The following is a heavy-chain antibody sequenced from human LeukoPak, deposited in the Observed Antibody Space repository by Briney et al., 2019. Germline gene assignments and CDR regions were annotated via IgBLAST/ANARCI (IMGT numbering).Heavy chain of an antibody. CDR3: ARETGVELRFLERLYYMDV. CDR2: IYTSGST. V-gene: IGHV4-4*07. Sequence: SETLSLTCTVSGGSISSYYWSWIRQPAGKGLEWIGRIYTSGSTNYNPSLKSRVTMSVDTSKNQFSLRLSSVTAADTAVYYCARETGVELRFLERLYYMDVWGKGTTVTVSS. J-gene: IGHJ6*03. CDR1: GGSISSYY. D-gene: IGHD3-3*01.